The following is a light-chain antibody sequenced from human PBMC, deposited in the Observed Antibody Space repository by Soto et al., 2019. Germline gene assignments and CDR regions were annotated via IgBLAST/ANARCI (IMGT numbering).Light chain of an antibody. Sequence: EIVMTQSPATLSVSPGERATLSCRASQSVSSNLAWYQQKPGQAPSLLIYDISARATGIPTRFSGSGSGTEFTLTISSLEPEDFAVYFCQHYGNSLWTFGQGTKVDIK. CDR3: QHYGNSLWT. CDR1: QSVSSN. J-gene: IGKJ1*01. V-gene: IGKV3D-15*01. CDR2: DIS.